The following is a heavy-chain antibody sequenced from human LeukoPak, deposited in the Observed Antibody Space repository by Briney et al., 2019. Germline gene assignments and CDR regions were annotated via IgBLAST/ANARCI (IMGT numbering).Heavy chain of an antibody. CDR1: GGSISSYY. Sequence: SETLSLTCTVSGGSISSYYWSWLRQPPGKGLEWVGYIYYSGSTNYNPSLKSRVTISVDTSKNQSSLKLSSVTAADTAVYYCARRLTGTRGAFDYWGQGTLVTVSS. D-gene: IGHD1-7*01. CDR3: ARRLTGTRGAFDY. CDR2: IYYSGST. V-gene: IGHV4-59*01. J-gene: IGHJ4*02.